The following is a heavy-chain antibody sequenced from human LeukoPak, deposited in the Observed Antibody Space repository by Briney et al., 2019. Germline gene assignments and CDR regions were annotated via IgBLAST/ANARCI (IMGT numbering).Heavy chain of an antibody. Sequence: PSETLSLTCTVSGGSISSYYWSWIRQPPGKGLEWVSSISSSSSYIYYADSVKGRFTISRDNAKNSLYLQMNSLRAEDTAVYYCAREITGFETYYFDYWGQGTLVTVSS. CDR2: ISSSSSYI. V-gene: IGHV3-21*01. CDR1: GGSISSYY. CDR3: AREITGFETYYFDY. J-gene: IGHJ4*02. D-gene: IGHD3-10*01.